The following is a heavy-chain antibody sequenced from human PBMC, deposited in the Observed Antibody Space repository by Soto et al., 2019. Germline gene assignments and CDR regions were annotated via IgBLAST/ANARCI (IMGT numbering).Heavy chain of an antibody. J-gene: IGHJ4*02. Sequence: VQLLESGGGLIQPGGSLRLSCAVSGFTSSNYAMTWVRQAPGKGLEWVSAISGSGGNTYYADSAKGRFTISRDNSKNTLYLQMNSLRAEDTAVYYCARDASFDVWGEFDYWGQGILVAVSS. CDR2: ISGSGGNT. V-gene: IGHV3-23*01. D-gene: IGHD2-8*01. CDR1: GFTSSNYA. CDR3: ARDASFDVWGEFDY.